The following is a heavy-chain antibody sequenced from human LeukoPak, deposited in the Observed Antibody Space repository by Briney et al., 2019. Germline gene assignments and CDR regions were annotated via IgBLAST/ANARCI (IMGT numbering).Heavy chain of an antibody. CDR1: GFTFSSYA. V-gene: IGHV3-23*01. CDR2: ISGSGGST. D-gene: IGHD6-19*01. Sequence: GGSLRLSCAASGFTFSSYARGWVRQAPGKGLEGVSAISGSGGSTYYADSVKGRFTISRDNSKNTLYLQMNSLRAEATAVYYCAPYLGYSSGWYPYYFDYWGQGTQVTVSS. CDR3: APYLGYSSGWYPYYFDY. J-gene: IGHJ4*02.